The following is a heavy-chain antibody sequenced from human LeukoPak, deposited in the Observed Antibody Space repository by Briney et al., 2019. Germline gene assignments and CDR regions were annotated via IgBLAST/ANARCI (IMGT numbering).Heavy chain of an antibody. CDR3: ARARNYYDSSDYYYEGDAFDI. J-gene: IGHJ3*02. V-gene: IGHV4-59*01. CDR1: GGSISSYY. CDR2: IYYSGST. Sequence: PSETLSLTCTVSGGSISSYYWSWIRQPPGKGLEWIGYIYYSGSTNYNPSLKSRVTISVDTSKNQFSLKLSSVTAADTAVYYCARARNYYDSSDYYYEGDAFDIWGQGTMVTVSS. D-gene: IGHD3-22*01.